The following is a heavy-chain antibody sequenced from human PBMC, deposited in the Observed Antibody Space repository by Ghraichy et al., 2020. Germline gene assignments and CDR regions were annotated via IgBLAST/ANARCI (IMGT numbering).Heavy chain of an antibody. V-gene: IGHV3-23*01. CDR2: ISAGGGNT. D-gene: IGHD4-17*01. J-gene: IGHJ4*02. CDR1: GFTFSSYA. CDR3: AKGNTGNFNY. Sequence: GGSLRLSCAAAGFTFSSYAMSWVRQAPGKGLEWVSTISAGGGNTYSTASVKGRFTISRDNSKNTLYLQMNSLRAEDTAIYYCAKGNTGNFNYWGQGALVTVSA.